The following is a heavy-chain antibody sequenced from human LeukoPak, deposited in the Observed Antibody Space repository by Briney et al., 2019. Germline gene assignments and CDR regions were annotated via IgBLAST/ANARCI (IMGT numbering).Heavy chain of an antibody. D-gene: IGHD2-2*03. CDR3: ARWISEYSLNWFDP. Sequence: GESLKISCKGSGCSFTSHWIGWVRQLPGKGLEWMGIIYPGDSDTRYSPSFQGQVTISADKSISTAYLQWSSLKASDTAMYYCARWISEYSLNWFDPWGQGTLVTVSS. CDR2: IYPGDSDT. V-gene: IGHV5-51*01. CDR1: GCSFTSHW. J-gene: IGHJ5*02.